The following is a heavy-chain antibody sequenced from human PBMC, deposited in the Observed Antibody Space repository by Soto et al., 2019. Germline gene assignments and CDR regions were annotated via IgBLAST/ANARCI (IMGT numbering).Heavy chain of an antibody. CDR3: ARDFVPGRMVRGVSAFDI. CDR1: GYTFISYG. J-gene: IGHJ3*02. D-gene: IGHD3-10*01. V-gene: IGHV1-18*04. Sequence: QVQLVQSGAEVKKPGASVKVSCKASGYTFISYGISWVRQAPGQGLEWMGWISAYNGNTNYAQKVQGRVTMTTDTSTSTAYMELKSLRPDDTAVYYCARDFVPGRMVRGVSAFDIWGQVTMVTVSS. CDR2: ISAYNGNT.